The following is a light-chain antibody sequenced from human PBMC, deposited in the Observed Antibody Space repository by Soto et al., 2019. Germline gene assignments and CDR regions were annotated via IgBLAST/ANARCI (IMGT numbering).Light chain of an antibody. Sequence: EIVLTQSPGALSLSPGERVTFSCRASQSVSISLAWHQQKPGQAPRLLIYGSSIRATGIPDRFSGSGSGTDFTLTITRLDPEDSAVYYCQHYDNTPYTFGQGTKLEIK. CDR1: QSVSIS. J-gene: IGKJ2*01. V-gene: IGKV3-20*01. CDR3: QHYDNTPYT. CDR2: GSS.